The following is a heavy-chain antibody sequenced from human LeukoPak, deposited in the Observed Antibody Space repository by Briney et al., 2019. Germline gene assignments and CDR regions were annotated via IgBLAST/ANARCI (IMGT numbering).Heavy chain of an antibody. CDR1: GYTFTSYY. CDR3: ARDGYCSGGSCYYDYYYGMDV. V-gene: IGHV1-46*01. Sequence: ASVKVSCKASGYTFTSYYMHWERQAPGQGLEWMGIINPSGGSTSYAQKFQGRVTMTRDTSTSTVYMELSSLRSEDTAVYYCARDGYCSGGSCYYDYYYGMDVWGQGTTVTVSS. J-gene: IGHJ6*02. CDR2: INPSGGST. D-gene: IGHD2-15*01.